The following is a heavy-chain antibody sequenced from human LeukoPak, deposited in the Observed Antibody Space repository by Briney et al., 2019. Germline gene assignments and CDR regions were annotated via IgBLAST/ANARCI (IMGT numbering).Heavy chain of an antibody. V-gene: IGHV4-38-2*02. J-gene: IGHJ6*03. CDR1: GYSISSGYY. CDR2: IYHSGST. D-gene: IGHD3-22*01. Sequence: SETLSLTCTVSGYSISSGYYWGWIRQPPGKGLEWIGSIYHSGSTYYNPSLKSRVTISVDTSKNQFSLKLSSVTAADTAVYYCARVTYYYDSSGYYHRTPYYYYYYMDVWGKGTTVTVSS. CDR3: ARVTYYYDSSGYYHRTPYYYYYYMDV.